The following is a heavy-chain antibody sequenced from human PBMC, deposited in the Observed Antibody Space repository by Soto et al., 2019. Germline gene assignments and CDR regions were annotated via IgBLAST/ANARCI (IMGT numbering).Heavy chain of an antibody. D-gene: IGHD6-13*01. J-gene: IGHJ3*02. CDR3: AIDSSSWGFAFDI. Sequence: EVQLLESGGGLVQPGGSLRLSCAASGFTFSSYARSWVRQAPGKGLEWVSAISGSGGSTYYADSVKGRFTISRDNSKNTLYLQMNSVRAEDTAVYYCAIDSSSWGFAFDIWGRGTMVTVSS. CDR1: GFTFSSYA. CDR2: ISGSGGST. V-gene: IGHV3-23*01.